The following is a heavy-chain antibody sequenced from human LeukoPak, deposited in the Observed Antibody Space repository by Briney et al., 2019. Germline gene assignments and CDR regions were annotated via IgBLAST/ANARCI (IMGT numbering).Heavy chain of an antibody. J-gene: IGHJ6*03. Sequence: PSETLSLTCTVSGGSISSSSYYWGWIRQPPGKGLEWIGSIYYSGSTYYNPSLKSRVTISVDSSKNQFSLKLSSVTAADTAVYYCARDRTSSVTTSRPPSNYYYYYYYMDVWGKGTTVTVSS. V-gene: IGHV4-39*07. CDR1: GGSISSSSYY. CDR2: IYYSGST. D-gene: IGHD4-17*01. CDR3: ARDRTSSVTTSRPPSNYYYYYYYMDV.